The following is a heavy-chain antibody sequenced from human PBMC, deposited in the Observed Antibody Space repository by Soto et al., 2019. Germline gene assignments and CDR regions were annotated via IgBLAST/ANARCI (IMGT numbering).Heavy chain of an antibody. CDR3: RRDFEF. Sequence: SETLSLTCTVSGVSISNYYWSWIQQPAGKVLEWIGRLSTSGNTNYNPSLKSRVTMSLDTSKDQFSLMLNSVTAADTAVYFWRRDFEFWGEAILVSVTS. CDR1: GVSISNYY. J-gene: IGHJ4*02. CDR2: LSTSGNT. V-gene: IGHV4-4*07. D-gene: IGHD6-6*01.